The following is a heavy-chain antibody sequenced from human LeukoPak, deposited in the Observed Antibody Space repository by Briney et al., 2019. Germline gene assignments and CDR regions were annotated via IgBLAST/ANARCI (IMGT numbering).Heavy chain of an antibody. D-gene: IGHD6-6*01. V-gene: IGHV3-7*01. J-gene: IGHJ4*02. CDR3: ARWATSFDL. CDR2: IKQDGSDK. CDR1: GFTFGNYW. Sequence: GGSLRLSCAASGFTFGNYWMSWVRQAPGKGLEWVANIKQDGSDKYHVDSVTGRFTISRDNAKNSLNLEMNSLRAEDTAVYYCARWATSFDLWGQGALVTVSS.